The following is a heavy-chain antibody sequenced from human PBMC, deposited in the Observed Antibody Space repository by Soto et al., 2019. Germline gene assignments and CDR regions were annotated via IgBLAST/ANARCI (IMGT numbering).Heavy chain of an antibody. D-gene: IGHD4-17*01. J-gene: IGHJ5*02. CDR3: ARHEYGDYVIFLFDP. V-gene: IGHV4-59*08. CDR2: IYYSGST. CDR1: GGSISSYY. Sequence: PSETLSLTCTVSGGSISSYYWSWIRQPPGKGLEWIGYIYYSGSTNYNPSLKSRVTISVDTSKNQFSLKLSSVTAADTAVYYCARHEYGDYVIFLFDPWGQGTLVTVSS.